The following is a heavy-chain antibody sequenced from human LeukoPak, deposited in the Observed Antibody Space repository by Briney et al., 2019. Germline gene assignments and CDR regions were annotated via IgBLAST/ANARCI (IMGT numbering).Heavy chain of an antibody. CDR1: GFNFSDRY. D-gene: IGHD5-12*01. J-gene: IGHJ4*02. CDR2: ISPDGNNI. Sequence: GGSLRLSCAAAGFNFSDRYMSWIRQTPGMGMEWVAYISPDGNNIHYADSVKGRFTISRDNAKNSLFLQVNSLRAEDSAVYYCVTESAWLFWGQGTLVTVSS. CDR3: VTESAWLF. V-gene: IGHV3-11*04.